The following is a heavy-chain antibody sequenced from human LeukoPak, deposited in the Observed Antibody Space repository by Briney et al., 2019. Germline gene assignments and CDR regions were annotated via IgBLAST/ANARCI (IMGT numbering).Heavy chain of an antibody. CDR2: IYYSGST. Sequence: GSLRLSCAASGFTFSSYAMSWVRQAPGKGLEWIGYIYYSGSTNYNPSLKSRVTISVDTSKNQFSLKLSSVTAADTAVYYCARARKYYYDSSAWFDPWGQGTLVTVSS. V-gene: IGHV4-59*01. D-gene: IGHD3-22*01. J-gene: IGHJ5*02. CDR1: GFTFSSYA. CDR3: ARARKYYYDSSAWFDP.